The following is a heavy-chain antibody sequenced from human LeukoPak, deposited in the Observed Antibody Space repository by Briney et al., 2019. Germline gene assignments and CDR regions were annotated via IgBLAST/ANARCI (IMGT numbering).Heavy chain of an antibody. CDR3: ARGQDSSGWWTFDY. CDR2: IIPTFGTA. CDR1: GGTFSSYA. J-gene: IGHJ4*02. V-gene: IGHV1-69*01. Sequence: SVNVSCKASGGTFSSYAISWVRQAPGQGLEWMGGIIPTFGTANYAQKFQGRVTITADESTSTAYMELSSLRSEDTAVYYCARGQDSSGWWTFDYWGQGTLVTVSS. D-gene: IGHD6-19*01.